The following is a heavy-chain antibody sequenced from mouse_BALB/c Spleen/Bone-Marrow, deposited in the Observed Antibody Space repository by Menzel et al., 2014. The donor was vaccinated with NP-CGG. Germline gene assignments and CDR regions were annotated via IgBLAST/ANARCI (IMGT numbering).Heavy chain of an antibody. J-gene: IGHJ1*01. CDR1: GLSINDTC. D-gene: IGHD2-14*01. CDR2: IDPANGNI. Sequence: VQLQQSGAELVKPGASVKLSCTASGLSINDTCMRWVQQMPEQGLEWIGMIDPANGNIKYEPQFQGKATTTADPSSNTTYLQLSNVTSEDTAVYYCASYRYGGYFDFWGACTMVTVSS. V-gene: IGHV14-3*02. CDR3: ASYRYGGYFDF.